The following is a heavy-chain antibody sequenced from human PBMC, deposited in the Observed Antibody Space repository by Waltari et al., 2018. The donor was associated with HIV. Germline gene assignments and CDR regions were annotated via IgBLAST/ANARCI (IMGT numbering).Heavy chain of an antibody. V-gene: IGHV4-4*02. CDR3: ARLNRLEGGQWAKEYFDL. CDR1: GGSVSSNHW. CDR2: VHHSGKT. Sequence: QVQLQESSPGLVKPSGSLSLTCDVSGGSVSSNHWWTWVRQSPGNGLEWIGEVHHSGKTTYNPSLKSRVSMSVDKSKNEFSLKVTSVTAADTAVYYCARLNRLEGGQWAKEYFDLWGRGTLVAVSS. J-gene: IGHJ2*01. D-gene: IGHD6-19*01.